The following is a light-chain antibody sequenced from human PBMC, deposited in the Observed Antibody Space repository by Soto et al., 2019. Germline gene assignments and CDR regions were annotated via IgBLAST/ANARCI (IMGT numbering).Light chain of an antibody. V-gene: IGLV1-44*01. Sequence: QSVLTQPPSVSGTPGQKVSISCSGSASNLGGKPVNWYQHLPGAAPKLLIYTNHQRPSGVPDRFSGSKSGTSASLAISGLRSEDEADFYCAAWDDSRNAVVFGGGTKLTVL. CDR3: AAWDDSRNAVV. CDR1: ASNLGGKP. J-gene: IGLJ2*01. CDR2: TNH.